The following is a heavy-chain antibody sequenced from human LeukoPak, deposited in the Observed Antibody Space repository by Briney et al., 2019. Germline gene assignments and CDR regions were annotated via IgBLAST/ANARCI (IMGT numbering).Heavy chain of an antibody. CDR1: GFTFNNYW. CDR3: ARGRTIFEVIIPDY. CDR2: IKQDGSEK. Sequence: GGSLRLSCAASGFTFNNYWMTWVRQAPGKGLEWVANIKQDGSEKYYVDSVKGRFTISRDNATNSLYLQMNSLRAEDTAVYYCARGRTIFEVIIPDYWGQGTLVTVSS. D-gene: IGHD3-3*01. J-gene: IGHJ4*02. V-gene: IGHV3-7*04.